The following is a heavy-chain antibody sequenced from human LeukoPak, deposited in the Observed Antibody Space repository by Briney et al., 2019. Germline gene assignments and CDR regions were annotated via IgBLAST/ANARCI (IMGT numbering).Heavy chain of an antibody. V-gene: IGHV4-4*07. D-gene: IGHD2-8*01. CDR1: GGSISSYY. CDR2: IYTSGST. J-gene: IGHJ5*02. Sequence: PSETLSLTCTVSGGSISSYYWSWIRQPAGKGLERIGRIYTSGSTNYNPSLKSRVTISVDKSKNQFSLKLSSVTAADTAVYYCARLMVYATNWFDPWGQGTLVTVSS. CDR3: ARLMVYATNWFDP.